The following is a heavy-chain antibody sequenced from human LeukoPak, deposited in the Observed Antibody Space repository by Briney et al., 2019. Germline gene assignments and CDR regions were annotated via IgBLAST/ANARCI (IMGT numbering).Heavy chain of an antibody. D-gene: IGHD2-2*02. CDR3: ARGIAGYCSSTSCYRGVTD. Sequence: ASVKVSCKASGYTFTSYYMHWVRQAPGQGLEWMGIINPSGGSTSYAQKFQGRVTMTRDTSTSTVYMELSSLRSEDTAVYYCARGIAGYCSSTSCYRGVTDWGQGTLVTVSS. CDR2: INPSGGST. CDR1: GYTFTSYY. V-gene: IGHV1-46*01. J-gene: IGHJ4*02.